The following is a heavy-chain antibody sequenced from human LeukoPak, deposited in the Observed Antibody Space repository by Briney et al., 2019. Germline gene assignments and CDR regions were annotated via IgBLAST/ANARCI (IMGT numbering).Heavy chain of an antibody. CDR2: ITKSDDQT. V-gene: IGHV3-23*01. D-gene: IGHD5-24*01. CDR1: GITFSNSG. J-gene: IGHJ3*02. CDR3: VKSAGKDGYRDVFDI. Sequence: GGSLRLSCVPSGITFSNSGLSWVRQAPGKGLEWVSTITKSDDQTHYADSVRGLFTISRDIFKNTLYLQMNSLRAEDTAVYHCVKSAGKDGYRDVFDIWGQGTVVTVSS.